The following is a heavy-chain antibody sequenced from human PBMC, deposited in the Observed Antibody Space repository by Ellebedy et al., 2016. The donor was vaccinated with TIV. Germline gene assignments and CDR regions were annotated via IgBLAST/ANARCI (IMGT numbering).Heavy chain of an antibody. CDR3: TTSPTHIEGGRDDY. Sequence: AASVKVSCKASGYSLVSFSVAWVRQAPGRGLEWMGGIVAHNGKTHSAQKLQGRFTMTTDTSTNTAYMELGSLTSDDTAVYYCTTSPTHIEGGRDDYWGQGTLVTVSS. V-gene: IGHV1-18*01. CDR1: GYSLVSFS. J-gene: IGHJ4*02. D-gene: IGHD5-12*01. CDR2: IVAHNGKT.